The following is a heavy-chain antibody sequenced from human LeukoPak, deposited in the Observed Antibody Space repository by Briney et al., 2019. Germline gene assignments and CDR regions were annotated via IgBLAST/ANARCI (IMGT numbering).Heavy chain of an antibody. J-gene: IGHJ3*02. CDR2: ISSSSSYI. CDR1: GFTFSSYS. V-gene: IGHV3-21*01. CDR3: ARDSITGTPAAFDI. Sequence: GGSLRLSCAASGFTFSSYSMNWVRQAPGKGLEWVSSISSSSSYIYYADSVKGRFIISRDNAKNSLYLQMNSLRAEDTAVYYCARDSITGTPAAFDIWGQGTMVTVSS. D-gene: IGHD1-20*01.